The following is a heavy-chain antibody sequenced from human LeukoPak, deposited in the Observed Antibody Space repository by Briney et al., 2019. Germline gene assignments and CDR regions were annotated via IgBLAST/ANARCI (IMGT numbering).Heavy chain of an antibody. CDR1: GGSFSGYY. V-gene: IGHV4-59*08. CDR2: IYYSGST. Sequence: PSETLSLTCAVYGGSFSGYYWSWIRQPPGKGLEWIGYIYYSGSTNYNPSLKSRVTISVDTSKNQFSLKLSSVTAADTAVYYCARIVSLYSSGWSYYFDYWGQGTLVTVSS. J-gene: IGHJ4*02. CDR3: ARIVSLYSSGWSYYFDY. D-gene: IGHD6-19*01.